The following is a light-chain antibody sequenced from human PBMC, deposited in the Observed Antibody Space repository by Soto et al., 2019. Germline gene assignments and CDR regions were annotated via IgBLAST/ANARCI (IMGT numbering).Light chain of an antibody. CDR1: QSVSSSY. CDR2: GAS. CDR3: PQYGRSPT. Sequence: EVLVTQCPGTPSLSARQIVTVFCTARQSVSSSYLAWYQQKPGQAPRLLIYGASSRATGTPDRFSGSGSGTDFTLTISRLQPEDFAVYYCPQYGRSPTFGGGTQVDI. V-gene: IGKV3-20*01. J-gene: IGKJ4*01.